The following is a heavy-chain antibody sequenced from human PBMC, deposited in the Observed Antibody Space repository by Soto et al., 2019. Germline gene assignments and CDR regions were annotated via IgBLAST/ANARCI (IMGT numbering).Heavy chain of an antibody. Sequence: GICRAACRFGVNSSGVHLERTHPGKGLEWVSGISPSGGETYYADSVKGRFTISRDDSKNMVYFQMNSLEIEDTAVYYCTTDSHFTMKLVRFDYWGLGTLVTVSS. J-gene: IGHJ4*01. CDR1: RFGVNSSG. CDR3: TTDSHFTMKLVRFDY. V-gene: IGHV3-23*01. D-gene: IGHD3-22*01. CDR2: ISPSGGET.